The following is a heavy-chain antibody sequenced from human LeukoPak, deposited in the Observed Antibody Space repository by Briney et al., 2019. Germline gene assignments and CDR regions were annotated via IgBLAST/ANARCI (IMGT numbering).Heavy chain of an antibody. Sequence: GESLKISCKGSGYSFTSYWIGWVRQMPRKGLEWMGIIYPGDSDTRYSPSFQGQVTISADKSISTAYLQWSSLKASDTAMYYCAISGPGYSYGSSFDYWGQGTLVTVSS. J-gene: IGHJ4*02. D-gene: IGHD5-18*01. CDR3: AISGPGYSYGSSFDY. CDR2: IYPGDSDT. V-gene: IGHV5-51*01. CDR1: GYSFTSYW.